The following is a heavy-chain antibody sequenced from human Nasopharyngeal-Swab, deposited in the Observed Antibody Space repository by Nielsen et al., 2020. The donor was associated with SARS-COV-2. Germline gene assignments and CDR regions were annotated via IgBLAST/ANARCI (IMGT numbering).Heavy chain of an antibody. Sequence: GESLKISCAASGSTFSSYAMHWVRQAPGKGLEWVAVISYDGSNKYYADSVKGRFTISRDNSKNTLYLQMNSLRAEDTAVYYCGRTAHWGQGTLVTVSS. V-gene: IGHV3-30*04. CDR3: GRTAH. J-gene: IGHJ4*02. CDR2: ISYDGSNK. CDR1: GSTFSSYA.